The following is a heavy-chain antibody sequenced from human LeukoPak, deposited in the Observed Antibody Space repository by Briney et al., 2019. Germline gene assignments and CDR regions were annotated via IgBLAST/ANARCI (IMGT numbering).Heavy chain of an antibody. CDR2: IYYSGST. CDR1: GGSISSGY. D-gene: IGHD3-22*01. V-gene: IGHV4-59*01. J-gene: IGHJ4*02. CDR3: ARDGVNYYDISGYDI. Sequence: PSETLSPTCTVSGGSISSGYWSWIRQPPGKGLEWIGYIYYSGSTNYNPSLKSRVTISVDTSKNQFSLKLSSVTAADTAVYYCARDGVNYYDISGYDIWGRGTLVTVSS.